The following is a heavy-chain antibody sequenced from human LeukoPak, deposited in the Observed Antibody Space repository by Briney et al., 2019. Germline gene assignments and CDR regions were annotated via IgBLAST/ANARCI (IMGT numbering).Heavy chain of an antibody. Sequence: HAGGSLRLSCATSGFSFSGAWLSWVRQAPGKGLEWVSAISGSGGSTYYADSVKGRFTISRDNSKNTLYLQMNSLRAEDTAVYYCVKDVVDIVATIHDYWGQGTLVTVSS. CDR2: ISGSGGST. CDR1: GFSFSGAW. J-gene: IGHJ4*02. CDR3: VKDVVDIVATIHDY. V-gene: IGHV3-23*01. D-gene: IGHD5-12*01.